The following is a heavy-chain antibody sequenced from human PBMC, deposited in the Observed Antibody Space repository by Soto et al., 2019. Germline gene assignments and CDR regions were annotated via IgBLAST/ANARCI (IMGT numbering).Heavy chain of an antibody. Sequence: GGSLRLSCAASGFTFSSYGMHWVRQAPGKGLEWVAVISYDGSNKYYADSVKGRFTISRDNSKNTLYLQMNSLRAEDTAVYYCAKDSIRRYDFWSGYYNGMDVWGQGTTVTVSS. CDR3: AKDSIRRYDFWSGYYNGMDV. CDR2: ISYDGSNK. CDR1: GFTFSSYG. J-gene: IGHJ6*02. D-gene: IGHD3-3*01. V-gene: IGHV3-30*18.